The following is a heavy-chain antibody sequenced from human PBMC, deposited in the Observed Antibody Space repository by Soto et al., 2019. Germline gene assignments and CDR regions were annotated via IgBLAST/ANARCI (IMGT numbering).Heavy chain of an antibody. CDR2: ISGSGGST. Sequence: GGSLRLSCAASGFTFSSYAMSWVRQAPGKGLEWVSAISGSGGSTYYADSVKGRFTISRDNSKNTLYLQMNSLRAEDTAVYYCAKVRVTPTVTTRAGAFDIWGQGTMVTVSS. CDR3: AKVRVTPTVTTRAGAFDI. CDR1: GFTFSSYA. V-gene: IGHV3-23*01. J-gene: IGHJ3*02. D-gene: IGHD4-17*01.